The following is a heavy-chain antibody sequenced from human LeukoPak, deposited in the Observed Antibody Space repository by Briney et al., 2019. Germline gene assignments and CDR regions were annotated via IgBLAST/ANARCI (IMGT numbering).Heavy chain of an antibody. CDR2: ISSSSSTI. CDR3: ARDHYGSGRYGMDV. D-gene: IGHD3-10*01. J-gene: IGHJ6*02. CDR1: GFTFSSYS. Sequence: GGSLRLSCAASGFTFSSYSMNWVRQAPGKGLEWVSYISSSSSTIYYADSVKGRFTISRDNAKNSLYLQMNSLRAEDTAVYYCARDHYGSGRYGMDVWGQGTTVTVSS. V-gene: IGHV3-48*01.